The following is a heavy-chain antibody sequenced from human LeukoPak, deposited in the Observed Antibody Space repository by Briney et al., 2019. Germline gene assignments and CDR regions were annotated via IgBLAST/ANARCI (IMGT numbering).Heavy chain of an antibody. Sequence: SETLSLTCTVSGGSISSPNYYWAWVRQPPGKGQEWIGSISYSVSAHYYPSLKSRVTISIDTSKNQFSLKLSSVTAADTAVYYCARGIAARDDAFDIWGQGTMVTVSS. J-gene: IGHJ3*02. CDR1: GGSISSPNYY. CDR3: ARGIAARDDAFDI. V-gene: IGHV4-39*07. CDR2: ISYSVSA. D-gene: IGHD6-6*01.